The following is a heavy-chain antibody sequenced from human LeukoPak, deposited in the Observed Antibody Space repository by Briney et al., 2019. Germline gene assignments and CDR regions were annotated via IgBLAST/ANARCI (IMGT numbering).Heavy chain of an antibody. D-gene: IGHD6-13*01. CDR1: GGSISSYY. CDR2: IYTSGST. Sequence: SETLSLTCTVSGGSISSYYWSWIRQPAGKGLEWIGRIYTSGSTNYNPSLKSRVTMSVDTSKNQFSLKLSSVTAADTAVYYCASLLSLIAAAGTGGDYFDYWGQGTLVTVSS. V-gene: IGHV4-4*07. CDR3: ASLLSLIAAAGTGGDYFDY. J-gene: IGHJ4*02.